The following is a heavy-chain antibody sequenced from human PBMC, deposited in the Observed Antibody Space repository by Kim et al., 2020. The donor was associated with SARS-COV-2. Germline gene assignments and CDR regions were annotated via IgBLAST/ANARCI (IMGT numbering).Heavy chain of an antibody. CDR2: IKPDGSEK. CDR3: ARGWGVDG. CDR1: GFTFSSHW. Sequence: GGSLRLSCAASGFTFSSHWMTWVRQGPGKGPECVADIKPDGSEKKYPESVKGRFTTSRDNAKNSLYLQMSSLRAEDTAVYFCARGWGVDGWGQGTTFTVSS. J-gene: IGHJ6*02. V-gene: IGHV3-7*05.